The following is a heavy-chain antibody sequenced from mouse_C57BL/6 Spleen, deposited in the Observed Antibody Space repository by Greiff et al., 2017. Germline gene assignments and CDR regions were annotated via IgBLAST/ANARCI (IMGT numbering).Heavy chain of an antibody. D-gene: IGHD1-1*01. CDR1: GYTFTNYW. Sequence: VKLQESGAELVRPGTSVKMSCKASGYTFTNYWIGWAKQRPGHGLEWIGDIYPGGGYTNYNEKFKGKATLTADKSSSTAYMQFSSLTSEDSAIYYCALYGSSYSFDYWGQGTTLTVSS. J-gene: IGHJ2*01. CDR2: IYPGGGYT. CDR3: ALYGSSYSFDY. V-gene: IGHV1-63*01.